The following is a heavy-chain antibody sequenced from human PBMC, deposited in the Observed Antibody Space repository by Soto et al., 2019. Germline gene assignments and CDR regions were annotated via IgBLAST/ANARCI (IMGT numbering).Heavy chain of an antibody. CDR1: GGSISSYY. Sequence: SETLSVTCTVSGGSISSYYWSWIRQPPGKGLEWIGYIYYSGSTNYNPSLKSRVTISVDTSKNQFSLKLNSMTAADTAVYYCARHNYGSGSTYFDYWGQGTLVTVSS. V-gene: IGHV4-59*08. CDR3: ARHNYGSGSTYFDY. D-gene: IGHD3-10*01. CDR2: IYYSGST. J-gene: IGHJ4*02.